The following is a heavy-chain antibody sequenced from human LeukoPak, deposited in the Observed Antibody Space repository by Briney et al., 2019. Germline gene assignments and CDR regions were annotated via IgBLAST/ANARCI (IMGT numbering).Heavy chain of an antibody. Sequence: SETLSLTCIVSGGSISNYYWSWIRQPPGKGLEWIGYIYYSGSTNYNPSLKSRVTISVDTSKNQFSLKLSSVTAADTAVYYCARDSDCSGGSCYDYMDVWGKGTTVTVSS. CDR3: ARDSDCSGGSCYDYMDV. CDR1: GGSISNYY. V-gene: IGHV4-59*01. CDR2: IYYSGST. J-gene: IGHJ6*03. D-gene: IGHD2-15*01.